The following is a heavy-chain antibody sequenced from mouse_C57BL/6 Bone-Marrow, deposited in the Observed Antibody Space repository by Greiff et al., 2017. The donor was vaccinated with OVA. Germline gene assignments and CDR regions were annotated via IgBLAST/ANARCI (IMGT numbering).Heavy chain of an antibody. CDR3: AREGIQDLVFITTVVPYDYFDY. J-gene: IGHJ2*01. CDR2: INPNNGGT. D-gene: IGHD1-1*01. CDR1: GYTFTDYY. V-gene: IGHV1-26*01. Sequence: EVQLQQSGPELVKPGASVKISCKASGYTFTDYYMNWVKQSHGKSLEWIGDINPNNGGTSYNQKFKGKATLTVDKSSSTAYMELRSLTSEDSAVYYCAREGIQDLVFITTVVPYDYFDYWGQGTTLTVSS.